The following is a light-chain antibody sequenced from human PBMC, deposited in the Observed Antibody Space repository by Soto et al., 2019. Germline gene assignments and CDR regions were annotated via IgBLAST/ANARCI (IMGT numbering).Light chain of an antibody. CDR3: AVWDDSLNVV. Sequence: QAVVTQPPSASGTPGQRVTISCSGSNSNIGSNPVNWYQQLPGTAPKLLIYTNNERPSGVPDRFSGSKSGTSASLAISGLQSEDEADYYCAVWDDSLNVVFGGGTKLTVL. CDR1: NSNIGSNP. V-gene: IGLV1-44*01. J-gene: IGLJ2*01. CDR2: TNN.